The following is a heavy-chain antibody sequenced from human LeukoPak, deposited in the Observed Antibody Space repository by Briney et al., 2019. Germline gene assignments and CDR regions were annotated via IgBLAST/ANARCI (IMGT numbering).Heavy chain of an antibody. CDR2: IDWDDDK. CDR1: GFGFTTSAMC. D-gene: IGHD6-19*01. CDR3: GRVFSSGWYYFDY. J-gene: IGHJ4*02. Sequence: SAPTLVNPTQTLTLTCTFSGFGFTTSAMCVSWIRQPPGKALEWLARIDWDDDKYYNTSMKTKLPISKDTSANQVVLTLTNMDPVDTATYYCGRVFSSGWYYFDYWGEGTLVTVSS. V-gene: IGHV2-70*11.